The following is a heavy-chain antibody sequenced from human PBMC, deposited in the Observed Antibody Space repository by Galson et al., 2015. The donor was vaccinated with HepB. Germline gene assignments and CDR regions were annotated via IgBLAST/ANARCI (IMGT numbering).Heavy chain of an antibody. D-gene: IGHD3-10*01. V-gene: IGHV3-23*01. CDR2: ISGSGGST. CDR3: AKGQFYYGSGSLYYFDY. J-gene: IGHJ4*02. CDR1: GFTFSSYA. Sequence: SLRLSCAASGFTFSSYAMGWVRQAPGKGLEWVSAISGSGGSTYYADSVKGRFTISRDNSKNTLYLQMNSLRAEDTAVYYCAKGQFYYGSGSLYYFDYWGQGTLVTVSS.